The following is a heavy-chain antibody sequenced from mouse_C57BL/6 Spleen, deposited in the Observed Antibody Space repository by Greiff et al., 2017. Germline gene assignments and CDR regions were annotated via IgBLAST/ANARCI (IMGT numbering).Heavy chain of an antibody. J-gene: IGHJ1*03. CDR1: GYTFTDYE. Sequence: VKLVESGAELVRPGASVTLSCKASGYTFTDYEMHWVKQTPVHGLEWIGAIDPETGGTAYNQKFKGKAILTADKSSSTAYMELRSLTSEDSAVYYCSQKSYWYFDVWGTGTTVTVSS. V-gene: IGHV1-15*01. CDR2: IDPETGGT. CDR3: SQKSYWYFDV.